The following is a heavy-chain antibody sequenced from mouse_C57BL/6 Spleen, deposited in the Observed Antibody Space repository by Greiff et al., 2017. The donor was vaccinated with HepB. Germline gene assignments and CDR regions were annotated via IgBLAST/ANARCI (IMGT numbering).Heavy chain of an antibody. CDR3: AREDYGSSFPFDY. CDR2: ISDGGSYT. CDR1: GFTFSSYA. D-gene: IGHD1-1*01. Sequence: DVKLVESGGGLVKPGGSLKLSCAASGFTFSSYAMSWVRQTPEKRLEWVATISDGGSYTYYPDNVKGRFTISRDNAKNNLYLQMSHLKSEDTAMYYCAREDYGSSFPFDYWGQGTTLTVSS. J-gene: IGHJ2*01. V-gene: IGHV5-4*01.